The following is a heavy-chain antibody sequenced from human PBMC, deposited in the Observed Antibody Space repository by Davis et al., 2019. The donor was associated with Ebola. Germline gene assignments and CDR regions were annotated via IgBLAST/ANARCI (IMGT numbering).Heavy chain of an antibody. V-gene: IGHV4-59*08. J-gene: IGHJ6*02. CDR3: ARLVGGNYYDGLDV. CDR2: IYYSGST. D-gene: IGHD2-15*01. Sequence: SETLSLTCTVSGGSLSSYYGSWIQQPPGKGLEWIGYIYYSGSTNYNPSLRSRVTISVDTSKNQFSLKLSSVTAADTAVYYCARLVGGNYYDGLDVWGQGTTVTVSS. CDR1: GGSLSSYY.